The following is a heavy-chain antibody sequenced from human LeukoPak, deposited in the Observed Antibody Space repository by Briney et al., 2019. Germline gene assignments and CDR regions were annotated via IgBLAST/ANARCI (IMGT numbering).Heavy chain of an antibody. CDR2: INSDGSST. D-gene: IGHD3-22*01. Sequence: GGSLRLSCAASGFTFSSYWMHWVRQAPGKGLVRVSRINSDGSSTSYADSVKGRFTISRDNAKNTLYLQMSSVRVDDTAVYYCARDRGRYYDSRGFYWGYYFDSWGQGILVTVST. CDR3: ARDRGRYYDSRGFYWGYYFDS. V-gene: IGHV3-74*01. CDR1: GFTFSSYW. J-gene: IGHJ4*02.